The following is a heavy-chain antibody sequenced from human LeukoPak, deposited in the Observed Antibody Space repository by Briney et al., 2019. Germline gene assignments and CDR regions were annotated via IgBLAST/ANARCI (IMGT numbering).Heavy chain of an antibody. CDR2: ISSSSSYI. CDR1: GFTFSSYS. D-gene: IGHD6-19*01. J-gene: IGHJ4*02. V-gene: IGHV3-21*01. Sequence: GGSLRLSCAASGFTFSSYSMNWVRQAPGKGLEWVTSISSSSSYIYYADSVKGRFTISRDNAKNSLYLQMNSLRAEDTAVYYCARGLSSGWHRYYFDYWGQGTLVTVSS. CDR3: ARGLSSGWHRYYFDY.